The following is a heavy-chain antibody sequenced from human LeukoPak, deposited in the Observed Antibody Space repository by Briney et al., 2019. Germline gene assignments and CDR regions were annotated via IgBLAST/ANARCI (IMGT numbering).Heavy chain of an antibody. CDR1: GVSIRSDIYY. CDR2: IHHSGST. CDR3: GSLATPGLYFDY. V-gene: IGHV4-31*03. Sequence: PSQTLSLTCTVSGVSIRSDIYYWSWIRQHPGKGLEWIGYIHHSGSTFYNPSLKSRITISVDTSKYQFSLRLRSVTAADTAVYYCGSLATPGLYFDYWGLGTLVTVSS. J-gene: IGHJ4*02. D-gene: IGHD6-6*01.